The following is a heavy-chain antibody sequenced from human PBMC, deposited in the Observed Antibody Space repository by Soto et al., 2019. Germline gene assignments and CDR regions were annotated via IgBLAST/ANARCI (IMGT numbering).Heavy chain of an antibody. V-gene: IGHV3-23*01. CDR1: GFTFSSYA. CDR3: ARLSGSHYYYDYGMDV. D-gene: IGHD3-10*01. Sequence: PGGSLRRSCAASGFTFSSYAMIWVRQAPGKGLEWFSAIGGSDGNTYYEDSVEGRFTVSRDNSKNTLYVQMNSLRAEDTAVYYCARLSGSHYYYDYGMDVWGPG. J-gene: IGHJ6*02. CDR2: IGGSDGNT.